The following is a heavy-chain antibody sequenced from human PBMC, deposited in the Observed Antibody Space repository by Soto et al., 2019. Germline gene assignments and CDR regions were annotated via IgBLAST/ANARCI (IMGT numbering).Heavy chain of an antibody. J-gene: IGHJ3*02. V-gene: IGHV3-23*01. CDR3: AKDIFTMVRGTDVFDI. CDR1: GFTFSSYA. CDR2: ISGSGGST. Sequence: PGGSLRLSCAASGFTFSSYAMSWVRQAPGKGLEWVSAISGSGGSTYYADSVKGRFTISRDNSKNTLYLQMNSLRAEDTAVYYFAKDIFTMVRGTDVFDIWGQGTMVTVSS. D-gene: IGHD3-10*01.